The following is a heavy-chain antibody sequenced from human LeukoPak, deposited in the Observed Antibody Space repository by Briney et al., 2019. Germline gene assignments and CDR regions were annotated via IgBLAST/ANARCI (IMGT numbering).Heavy chain of an antibody. CDR1: VGSISNYY. CDR3: ARGYAYGPNYYFDY. Sequence: KPSETLSLTCSFFVGSISNYYWSWVRQPPGKGLEWIGYIYYSGSTDYNPSLTSRVTISIDTSKNHFSLRLSSVTAADTASYYCARGYAYGPNYYFDYWGQGTLVTVSS. J-gene: IGHJ4*02. V-gene: IGHV4-59*01. D-gene: IGHD5-18*01. CDR2: IYYSGST.